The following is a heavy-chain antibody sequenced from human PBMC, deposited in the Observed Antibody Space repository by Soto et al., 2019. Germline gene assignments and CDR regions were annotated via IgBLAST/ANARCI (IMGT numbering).Heavy chain of an antibody. V-gene: IGHV1-69*13. Sequence: ASVKVSCKASGGTFSSYAISWVRQAPGQGLEWMGGIIPIFGTANYAQKFQGRVTITADESTSTAYMELSSLRSEDTAVYYCASRHRVYDSSGTDAFDIWGQGTMVTVSS. D-gene: IGHD3-22*01. CDR2: IIPIFGTA. CDR3: ASRHRVYDSSGTDAFDI. J-gene: IGHJ3*02. CDR1: GGTFSSYA.